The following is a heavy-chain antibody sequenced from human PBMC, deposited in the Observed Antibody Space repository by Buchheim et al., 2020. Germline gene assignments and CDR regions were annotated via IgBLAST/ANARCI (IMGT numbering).Heavy chain of an antibody. J-gene: IGHJ4*02. Sequence: QVQLVESGGGVVQPGRSLRLSCAASGFTFSSYAMHWVRQAPGKGLEWVAVISYDGSNKYYADSVKGRFTISRDNSKNTLYLQMNSLRAEDTAVYYCASGSEGYNYFDYWGQGTL. CDR1: GFTFSSYA. V-gene: IGHV3-30*04. CDR2: ISYDGSNK. CDR3: ASGSEGYNYFDY. D-gene: IGHD5-24*01.